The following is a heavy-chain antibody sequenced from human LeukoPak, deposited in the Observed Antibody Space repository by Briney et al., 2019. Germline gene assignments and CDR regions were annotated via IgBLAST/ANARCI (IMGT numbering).Heavy chain of an antibody. J-gene: IGHJ4*02. CDR2: IYYSATT. D-gene: IGHD3-10*01. Sequence: TSETLSPTCTVSGVSITSRDYYWGWIRQPPGKGLEWIGSIYYSATTYYNPSLKSRVTISVDTSKNQFSLKLSSVTAADMAVYYCARHGSQYFYTEFDYWGQGIQVTVSS. CDR1: GVSITSRDYY. CDR3: ARHGSQYFYTEFDY. V-gene: IGHV4-39*01.